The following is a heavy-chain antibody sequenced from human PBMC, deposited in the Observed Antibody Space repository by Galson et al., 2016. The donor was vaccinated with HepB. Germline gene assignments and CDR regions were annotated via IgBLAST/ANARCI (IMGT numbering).Heavy chain of an antibody. CDR2: IYYAGNT. D-gene: IGHD4-17*01. CDR1: RGSISSSNHY. V-gene: IGHV4-39*01. Sequence: SETLSLTCTVSRGSISSSNHYWGWLRQPPGKGLEWLGSIYYAGNTFYNPSLKSRVTISVDTSKNQFSLKLSSVTAADTAVYYCARYGGRGHGDRIDYWGQGTLVTVSS. CDR3: ARYGGRGHGDRIDY. J-gene: IGHJ4*02.